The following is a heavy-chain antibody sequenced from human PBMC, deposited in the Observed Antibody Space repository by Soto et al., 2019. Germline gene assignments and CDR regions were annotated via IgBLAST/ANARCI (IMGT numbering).Heavy chain of an antibody. J-gene: IGHJ6*03. CDR2: ISGSGGST. CDR1: GFTFSSYA. Sequence: GGSLRLSCAASGFTFSSYAMSWVRQAPGKGLEWVSAISGSGGSTYYADSVKGRFTISRDNSKNTLYLQMNSLRAEDTAVYYCAKGAGRDYYYYYYMDVWGKGTTVTVSS. CDR3: AKGAGRDYYYYYYMDV. V-gene: IGHV3-23*01.